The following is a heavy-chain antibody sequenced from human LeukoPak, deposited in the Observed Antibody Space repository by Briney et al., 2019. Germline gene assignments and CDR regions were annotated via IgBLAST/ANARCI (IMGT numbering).Heavy chain of an antibody. V-gene: IGHV4-34*01. CDR2: INQSGST. Sequence: PSETLSLTCAVYGESFSGYDWSWIRQPPGKGLEWIGEINQSGSTKYNPSLKSRVTILGDTSKNQFSLKLNAVTAADTAIYYCARIFKRPRIASAAIVTFDMWGQGTMVTVS. J-gene: IGHJ3*02. CDR1: GESFSGYD. D-gene: IGHD6-13*01. CDR3: ARIFKRPRIASAAIVTFDM.